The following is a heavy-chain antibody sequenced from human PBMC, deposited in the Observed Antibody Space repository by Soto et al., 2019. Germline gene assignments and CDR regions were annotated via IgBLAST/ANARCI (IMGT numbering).Heavy chain of an antibody. Sequence: QVQLVQSGPEVKKPGASVKVSCKAIGYSFTSHYMHWVRQAPGQGLEWMGTIFPCGDNIAYAQKFKGRAPMSKDTSTIKVYMELNSLTSDDTAVYYCARDQSSHDLIWWFDPWGQGTLVTVSS. CDR1: GYSFTSHY. CDR2: IFPCGDNI. J-gene: IGHJ5*02. CDR3: ARDQSSHDLIWWFDP. V-gene: IGHV1-46*03. D-gene: IGHD1-1*01.